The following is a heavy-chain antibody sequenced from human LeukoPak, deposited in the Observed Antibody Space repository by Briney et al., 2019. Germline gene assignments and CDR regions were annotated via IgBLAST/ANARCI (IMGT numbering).Heavy chain of an antibody. V-gene: IGHV4-4*09. CDR3: ARAAAGDYFDY. D-gene: IGHD6-13*01. CDR2: IYISGST. CDR1: GGSIISYY. J-gene: IGHJ4*02. Sequence: SETLSLTCTVSGGSIISYYWSWIRQPPGKGLEWIGYIYISGSTNYNPSLKSRVTISVDTSKNQFSLKLSSVTAADTAVYYCARAAAGDYFDYWGQGTLVTVSS.